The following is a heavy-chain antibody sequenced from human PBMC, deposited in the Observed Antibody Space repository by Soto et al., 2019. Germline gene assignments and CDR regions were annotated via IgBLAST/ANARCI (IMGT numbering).Heavy chain of an antibody. J-gene: IGHJ5*02. Sequence: GGSLRLSCTAAGFTFGDYAMSWFRQAPGKGLEWVGFIRSTAYGGTTEYAAPVKGRFTISRDDSKSIAYLQMNSLKIEDTAIYYCTRKLGYCSSTSCYGWFAPWGQGTLVTVSS. CDR1: GFTFGDYA. CDR2: IRSTAYGGTT. CDR3: TRKLGYCSSTSCYGWFAP. V-gene: IGHV3-49*03. D-gene: IGHD2-2*01.